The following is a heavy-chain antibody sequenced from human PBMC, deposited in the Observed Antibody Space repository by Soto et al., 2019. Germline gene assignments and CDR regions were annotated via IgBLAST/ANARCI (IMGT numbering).Heavy chain of an antibody. CDR3: GRRNMEPLDAFDI. V-gene: IGHV4-34*01. Sequence: SETLSLTCAVYGGSFSGYYWSWIRQPPGKGLEWIGEINHSGSTNYNPSLKSRVTISVDTSKNQFSLKLSSVTAADTAVYYCGRRNMEPLDAFDIWGQGTMVTVSS. D-gene: IGHD1-26*01. CDR1: GGSFSGYY. J-gene: IGHJ3*02. CDR2: INHSGST.